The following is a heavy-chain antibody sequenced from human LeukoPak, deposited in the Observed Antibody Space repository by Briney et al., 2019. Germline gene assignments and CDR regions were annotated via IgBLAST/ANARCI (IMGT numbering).Heavy chain of an antibody. V-gene: IGHV3-53*01. J-gene: IGHJ4*02. CDR3: ASAKNYCGGGSCYLGC. CDR1: GFTVSDNY. CDR2: IHSGGST. Sequence: GGPLRLSCAASGFTVSDNYMSWLRQAPGKGLEWVSLIHSGGSTYYADSVKGRFTISRDNSKNTLYLQMNSLRAEDTAVYYCASAKNYCGGGSCYLGCWGQGTLVTVSS. D-gene: IGHD2-15*01.